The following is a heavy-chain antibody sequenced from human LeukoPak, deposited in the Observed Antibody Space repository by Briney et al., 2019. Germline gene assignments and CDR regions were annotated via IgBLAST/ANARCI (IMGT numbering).Heavy chain of an antibody. CDR1: GGTFSSYA. D-gene: IGHD6-6*01. CDR2: IIPIFGTA. V-gene: IGHV1-69*01. J-gene: IGHJ4*02. CDR3: ATSFDSSSSLYYFDC. Sequence: SVKVSCKASGGTFSSYAISWVRQAPGQGLEWMGGIIPIFGTANYAQKFQGRVTITADESTSTAYMELSSLRSEDTAVYYCATSFDSSSSLYYFDCWGQGTLVTVSS.